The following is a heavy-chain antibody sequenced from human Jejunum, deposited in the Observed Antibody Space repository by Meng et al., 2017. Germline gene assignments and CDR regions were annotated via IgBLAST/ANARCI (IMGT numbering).Heavy chain of an antibody. CDR2: IYPGDYNT. D-gene: IGHD2-2*02. CDR1: GFTFANYW. CDR3: AKLRYCSGASCYTPSDY. J-gene: IGHJ4*02. V-gene: IGHV5-51*01. Sequence: GESLKISCKGSGFTFANYWIGWVRQMPGKGLEWMGIIYPGDYNTKYTSSFQGQVTISADKSISTAFLQWSSLKASDTGMYYCAKLRYCSGASCYTPSDYWGQGTRVTVSS.